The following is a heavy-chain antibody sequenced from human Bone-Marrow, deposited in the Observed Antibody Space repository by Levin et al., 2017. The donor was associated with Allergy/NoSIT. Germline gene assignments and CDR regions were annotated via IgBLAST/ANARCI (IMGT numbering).Heavy chain of an antibody. CDR2: LNQDGSVK. CDR1: GVPFSNHW. D-gene: IGHD3-10*01. Sequence: TGGSLRLSCIVSGVPFSNHWMSWVRQAPGRGLEWLANLNQDGSVKNFVDSVKGRFTISRDNAKHSLSLQMNTLTAEDTAVYYCATNGGSGSTNFLENWGQGALVTVSS. CDR3: ATNGGSGSTNFLEN. J-gene: IGHJ4*02. V-gene: IGHV3-7*03.